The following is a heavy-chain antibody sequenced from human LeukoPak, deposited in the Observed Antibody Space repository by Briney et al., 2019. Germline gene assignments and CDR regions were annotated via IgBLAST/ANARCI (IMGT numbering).Heavy chain of an antibody. J-gene: IGHJ4*02. CDR1: GFTFSSYS. Sequence: GGSLRLSCAASGFTFSSYSMNWVRQAPGKGLEWVSSISSSSSYIYYADSVKGRFTISRDNAKNSLYLQMNSLRAEDTAVYYCAREYSDSSGYYYSSIDYWGQGTLVTVSS. V-gene: IGHV3-21*01. CDR2: ISSSSSYI. D-gene: IGHD3-22*01. CDR3: AREYSDSSGYYYSSIDY.